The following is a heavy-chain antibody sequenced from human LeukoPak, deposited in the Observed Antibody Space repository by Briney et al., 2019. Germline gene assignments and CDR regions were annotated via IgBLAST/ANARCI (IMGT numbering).Heavy chain of an antibody. D-gene: IGHD6-13*01. Sequence: GASVKVSCKASGYTFTGYYMHWVRQAPGQGLEWMGWIKPNSGGTNYAQKFQGRVTMTRDTAISTAYMELSRLRSDDTAVYYCARGDSSSWTLDYWGQGTLVTVSS. CDR3: ARGDSSSWTLDY. J-gene: IGHJ4*02. CDR1: GYTFTGYY. V-gene: IGHV1-2*02. CDR2: IKPNSGGT.